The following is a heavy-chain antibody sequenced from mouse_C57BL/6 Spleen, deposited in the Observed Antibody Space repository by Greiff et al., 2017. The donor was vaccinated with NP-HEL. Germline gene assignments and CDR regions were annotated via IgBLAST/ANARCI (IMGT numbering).Heavy chain of an antibody. V-gene: IGHV1-52*01. CDR1: GYTFTSYW. D-gene: IGHD4-1*01. CDR3: ARGLGRSYYAMDY. J-gene: IGHJ4*01. Sequence: QVQLQQPGAELVRPGSSVKLSCKASGYTFTSYWMHWVKQRPIQGLEWIGNIDPSDSETHYNQKFKDKATLTVDKSSSTAYMQRSSLTSEDSAVYYCARGLGRSYYAMDYWGQGTSVTVSS. CDR2: IDPSDSET.